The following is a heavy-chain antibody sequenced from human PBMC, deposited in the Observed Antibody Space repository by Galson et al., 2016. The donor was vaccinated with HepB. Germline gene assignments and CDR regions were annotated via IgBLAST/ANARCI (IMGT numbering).Heavy chain of an antibody. V-gene: IGHV3-74*01. D-gene: IGHD4-23*01. CDR1: GFPFSRYW. J-gene: IGHJ5*02. CDR3: VRDHSVVPTTAYNWFDP. Sequence: SLRLSCAASGFPFSRYWMHWVRQAPGKGLVWVSRINSDGSSTIYADSVRGRFTISRDNAKNTLYLQMNSLRTEDTAEYFCVRDHSVVPTTAYNWFDPWGRGTLVTVSS. CDR2: INSDGSST.